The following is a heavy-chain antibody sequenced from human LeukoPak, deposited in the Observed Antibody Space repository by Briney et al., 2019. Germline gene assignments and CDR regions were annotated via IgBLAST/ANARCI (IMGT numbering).Heavy chain of an antibody. CDR2: ISANNGNT. Sequence: ASVKVSCKASGYTFNRHGISWVRQAPGQGLEWMGWISANNGNTKYAQKLQGRVTMTTDTSTNTGYMELRSLRSDDTAVYYCARAWLDTAIVYGMDVWGQGTTVTVSS. V-gene: IGHV1-18*01. CDR3: ARAWLDTAIVYGMDV. D-gene: IGHD5-18*01. CDR1: GYTFNRHG. J-gene: IGHJ6*02.